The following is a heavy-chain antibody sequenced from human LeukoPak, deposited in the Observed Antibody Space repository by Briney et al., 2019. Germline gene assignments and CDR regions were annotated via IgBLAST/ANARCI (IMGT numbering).Heavy chain of an antibody. CDR2: MNPNSGNT. Sequence: ASVKVSCKASGYTFTSYAMNWARQATGQGLEWMGWMNPNSGNTGYAQKFQGRVTITRNTSISTAYMELSSLRSEDTAVYYCARGYCTNGVCYYYFDYWGQGTLVTVSS. CDR3: ARGYCTNGVCYYYFDY. J-gene: IGHJ4*02. CDR1: GYTFTSYA. D-gene: IGHD2-8*01. V-gene: IGHV1-8*03.